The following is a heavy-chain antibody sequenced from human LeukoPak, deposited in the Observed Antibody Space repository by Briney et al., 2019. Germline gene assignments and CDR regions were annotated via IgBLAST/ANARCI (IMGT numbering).Heavy chain of an antibody. J-gene: IGHJ4*02. V-gene: IGHV4-59*01. Sequence: SETLSLTCTVSGGSISNYYWSWIRQPPGKGLEWIGYIYYSGSTNYNPSLKSRVTISVDTSKNQFSLILSPVTAADTAVYYCARGKGGYYYWGQGTLVTVSS. CDR2: IYYSGST. CDR1: GGSISNYY. D-gene: IGHD6-19*01. CDR3: ARGKGGYYY.